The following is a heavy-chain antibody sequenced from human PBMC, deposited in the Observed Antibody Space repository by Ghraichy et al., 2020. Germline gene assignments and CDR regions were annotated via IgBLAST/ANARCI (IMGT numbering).Heavy chain of an antibody. Sequence: LSLTCAASGFTFSTYSMNWVRQAPGKGLEWVSYISSSSSTIYYADSVKGRFTISRDNAKNSLYLQMNSLRDEDTAVYYCARDGAPLDTTLVHLDYWGQGTLVTVSS. V-gene: IGHV3-48*02. D-gene: IGHD5-18*01. CDR1: GFTFSTYS. CDR2: ISSSSSTI. J-gene: IGHJ4*02. CDR3: ARDGAPLDTTLVHLDY.